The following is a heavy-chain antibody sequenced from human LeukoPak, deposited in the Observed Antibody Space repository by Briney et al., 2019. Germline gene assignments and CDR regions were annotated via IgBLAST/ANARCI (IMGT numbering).Heavy chain of an antibody. CDR1: GYTFISYG. Sequence: GGSVKVSCKASGYTFISYGISWVRQAPGQGLEWMGWISAYNGNTNYAQKVQGRVTMTTDTSTSTANMEMRSLRSDDTAVYYCAREGYSGCGGYYYYGMDVWGKGTTVTVSS. J-gene: IGHJ6*04. CDR2: ISAYNGNT. D-gene: IGHD5-12*01. CDR3: AREGYSGCGGYYYYGMDV. V-gene: IGHV1-18*04.